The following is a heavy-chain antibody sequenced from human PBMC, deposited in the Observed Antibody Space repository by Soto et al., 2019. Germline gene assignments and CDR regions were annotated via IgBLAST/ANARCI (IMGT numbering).Heavy chain of an antibody. J-gene: IGHJ3*02. V-gene: IGHV3-21*01. CDR2: ISSSSRYV. D-gene: IGHD3-10*01. CDR1: GFTFNTYT. Sequence: GGSLILSCASSGFTFNTYTMNWVRQAPGKGLEWVSSISSSSRYVYFADSVKGRFTISRDNAKNSLYLQMNSLSADDTAVYYCARARRRHYYSGDAFDIWGQGTMV. CDR3: ARARRRHYYSGDAFDI.